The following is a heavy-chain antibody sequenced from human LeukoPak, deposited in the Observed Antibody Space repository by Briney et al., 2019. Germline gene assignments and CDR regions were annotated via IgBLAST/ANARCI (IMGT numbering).Heavy chain of an antibody. Sequence: GGSLRLSCAASGLTFKIYSMHWVRQALGKGLEWVAVIGGRGDSIFYADSVKGRFTISRDNSKNTVDLQMSSLRAEDTAIYYCAKDYYETSGYFDSWGQGSLVSVSS. D-gene: IGHD3-22*01. CDR3: AKDYYETSGYFDS. CDR1: GLTFKIYS. V-gene: IGHV3-23*01. J-gene: IGHJ4*02. CDR2: IGGRGDSI.